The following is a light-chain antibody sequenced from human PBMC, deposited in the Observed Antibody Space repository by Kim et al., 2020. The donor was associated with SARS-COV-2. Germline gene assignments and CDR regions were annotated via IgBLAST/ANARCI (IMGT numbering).Light chain of an antibody. CDR1: SLRSYY. CDR2: GKN. J-gene: IGLJ7*01. Sequence: ALGQTVRITCQGDSLRSYYASWYQQKPGQAPVLVIYGKNNRPSGIPDRVSGSSSGNTASLTITGAQAEDDADYYCNSRDSSGNHAVFGGGTQLTVL. CDR3: NSRDSSGNHAV. V-gene: IGLV3-19*01.